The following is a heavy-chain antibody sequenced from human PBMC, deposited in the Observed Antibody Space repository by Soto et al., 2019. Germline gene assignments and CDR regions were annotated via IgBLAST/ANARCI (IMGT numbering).Heavy chain of an antibody. CDR2: ISVSSGNR. CDR3: ARGWGHTSGDLDY. D-gene: IGHD6-19*01. CDR1: GYPFPNYG. V-gene: IGHV1-18*04. Sequence: QVQLVQSGPEVKNPGASVKVSCKASGYPFPNYGLSWVRQAPGQGLEWMGWISVSSGNREYTQKYQDRLIMTTDTSTRTAYMELRSLTSDDTAIYYCARGWGHTSGDLDYWGQGTLVIFSS. J-gene: IGHJ4*02.